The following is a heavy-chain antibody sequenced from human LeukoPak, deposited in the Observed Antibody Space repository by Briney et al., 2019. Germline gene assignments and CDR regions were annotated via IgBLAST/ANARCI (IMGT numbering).Heavy chain of an antibody. J-gene: IGHJ2*01. CDR1: GGSISGGSYY. CDR2: IYTSGST. CDR3: ARVALLNFLARHHGYFDL. Sequence: PSQTLSLTCTVSGGSISGGSYYWSWIRQPAGKGLEWIGRIYTSGSTNYNPSLKSRVTISVDTSKNQFSLKLSSVTAADTAVYYCARVALLNFLARHHGYFDLWGRGTLVTVSS. V-gene: IGHV4-61*02. D-gene: IGHD2/OR15-2a*01.